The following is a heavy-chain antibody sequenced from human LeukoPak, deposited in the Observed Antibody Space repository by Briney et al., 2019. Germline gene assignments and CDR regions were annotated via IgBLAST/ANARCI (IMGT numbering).Heavy chain of an antibody. V-gene: IGHV4-39*01. D-gene: IGHD2-15*01. CDR3: ARSSPYCSGGSCYPFDY. CDR1: GGSISSSSYY. CDR2: IYYSGST. J-gene: IGHJ4*02. Sequence: PSETLSLTCTVSGGSISSSSYYWGWIRQPPGKGLEWIGSIYYSGSTYYNPSLKSRVTISVDTSKNQFSLKLSSVTAADTAVYYCARSSPYCSGGSCYPFDYWGQGTLVTVSS.